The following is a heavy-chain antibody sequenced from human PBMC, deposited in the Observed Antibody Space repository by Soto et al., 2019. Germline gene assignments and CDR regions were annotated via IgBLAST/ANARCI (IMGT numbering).Heavy chain of an antibody. CDR2: IRNKANSYTT. J-gene: IGHJ4*02. Sequence: EVQLVESGGGLVQPGGSLRLSCAASGFTFSAHYMDWVRQAPGKGLEWVGRIRNKANSYTTQYAASVKGRFTISRDDSKNSLYLQMSSPKTDDTAVYFCTRVMAAAQFDYWGQGTLVTVSS. V-gene: IGHV3-72*01. CDR3: TRVMAAAQFDY. CDR1: GFTFSAHY. D-gene: IGHD6-13*01.